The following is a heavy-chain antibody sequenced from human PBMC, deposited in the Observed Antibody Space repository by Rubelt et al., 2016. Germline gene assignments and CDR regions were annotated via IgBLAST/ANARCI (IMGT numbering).Heavy chain of an antibody. J-gene: IGHJ5*02. Sequence: QVQLVQSGAEVKKPGASVKVSCKDSGYTFTSYGISWVRQAPGQGLAWMGWISAYNGNTNYAQKLECRVTRTTDTCTSTAYMEPRSLSSDETAGDYCARDVADWFDPGGQGTMVTV. CDR3: ARDVADWFDP. V-gene: IGHV1-18*01. CDR2: ISAYNGNT. CDR1: GYTFTSYG. D-gene: IGHD6-13*01.